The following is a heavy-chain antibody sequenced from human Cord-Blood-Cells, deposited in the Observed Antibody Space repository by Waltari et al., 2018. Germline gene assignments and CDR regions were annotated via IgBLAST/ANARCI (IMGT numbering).Heavy chain of an antibody. CDR2: IYPGDSDT. J-gene: IGHJ3*02. V-gene: IGHV5-51*01. Sequence: EVQLVPTGAEVKKPGEALKVSLMGYGYGFIASCMVWLRQVAGKGLEWMGIIYPGDSDTRYSPSFQGQVTISADKSISTAYLQWSSLKASDTAMYYCARQNTPIVGANDAFDIWGQGTMVTVSS. CDR3: ARQNTPIVGANDAFDI. CDR1: GYGFIASC. D-gene: IGHD1-26*01.